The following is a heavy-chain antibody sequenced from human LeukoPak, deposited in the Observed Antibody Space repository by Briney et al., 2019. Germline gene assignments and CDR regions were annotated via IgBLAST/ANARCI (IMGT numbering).Heavy chain of an antibody. CDR1: GGSISIYY. J-gene: IGHJ4*02. V-gene: IGHV4-59*01. CDR3: ARKVRPLPYYFDY. CDR2: IYDSGST. Sequence: SETLSLTCTVPGGSISIYYWSWIRQPPGKGLEWIGYIYDSGSTNYNPSLKSRVTISVDTSKNQFSLKLSSVTAADTAVYYYARKVRPLPYYFDYWGQGTLVTVSS. D-gene: IGHD3-10*01.